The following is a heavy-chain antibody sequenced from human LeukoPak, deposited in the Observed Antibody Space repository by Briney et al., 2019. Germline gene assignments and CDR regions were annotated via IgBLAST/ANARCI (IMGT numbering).Heavy chain of an antibody. V-gene: IGHV1-2*02. D-gene: IGHD6-6*01. J-gene: IGHJ5*02. CDR3: ARDPSSSAGNWFDP. Sequence: ASVKVSCKASGYTFTGYYMHWVRQAPGQGLEWMGWINPNSGGTNYAQKFQGRVTMTRDTSISTAYMELSRLRSDDTAVYHCARDPSSSAGNWFDPWDQGTLVTVSS. CDR1: GYTFTGYY. CDR2: INPNSGGT.